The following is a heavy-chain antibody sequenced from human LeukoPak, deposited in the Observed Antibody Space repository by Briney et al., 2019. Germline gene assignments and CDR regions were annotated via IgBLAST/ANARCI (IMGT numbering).Heavy chain of an antibody. CDR2: IYYSGST. V-gene: IGHV4-59*01. CDR1: GGSISSYY. Sequence: SETLSLTCTVSGGSISSYYWSWIRQPPGKGLEWIGYIYYSGSTNYNPSLKSRVTISVDTSKNQFSLKLSSVTAADTAVYYCARGMGLLWFGELSGYFDYWGQGTLVTVSS. J-gene: IGHJ4*02. CDR3: ARGMGLLWFGELSGYFDY. D-gene: IGHD3-10*01.